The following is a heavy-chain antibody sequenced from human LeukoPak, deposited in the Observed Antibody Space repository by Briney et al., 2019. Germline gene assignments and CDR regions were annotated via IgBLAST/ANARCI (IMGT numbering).Heavy chain of an antibody. V-gene: IGHV3-23*01. J-gene: IGHJ4*02. CDR2: ISGSGGST. CDR1: GFSFSTYA. Sequence: AGGSLRLSCAASGFSFSTYATSWVRQAPGKGLEWVSAISGSGGSTYYADSVKGRFTISRDNSKNTLYLQMNSLRAEDTAVYYCAKDRPSGRAYFDYWGQGTLVTVSS. D-gene: IGHD1-1*01. CDR3: AKDRPSGRAYFDY.